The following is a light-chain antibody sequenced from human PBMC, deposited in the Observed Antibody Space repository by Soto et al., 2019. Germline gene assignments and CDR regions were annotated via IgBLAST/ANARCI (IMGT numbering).Light chain of an antibody. J-gene: IGKJ1*01. CDR3: QQYDTWPRT. Sequence: EIVMTQSPASLSVPPGERATLSCRASQSVSSNFAWYLQKPGQAPRLLIYGASTRATAVPARFTASGSGTEFTLTISSLQSDDFGVYYRQQYDTWPRTFGQGTKVDIK. CDR2: GAS. V-gene: IGKV3-15*01. CDR1: QSVSSN.